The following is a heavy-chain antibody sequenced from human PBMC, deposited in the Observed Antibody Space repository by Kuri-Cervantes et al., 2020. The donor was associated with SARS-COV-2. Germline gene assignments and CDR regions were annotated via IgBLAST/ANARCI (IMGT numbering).Heavy chain of an antibody. Sequence: GGSLRLSCKASGGTFSSYTISWVRQAPGQGLEWMGGIIPIFGTANYAQKFQGRVTITADKSTSAAYMELSSLRSEDTAVYYCSHYYDSSGYYYDYWGQGTLVTVSS. J-gene: IGHJ4*02. CDR1: GGTFSSYT. D-gene: IGHD3-22*01. CDR2: IIPIFGTA. CDR3: SHYYDSSGYYYDY. V-gene: IGHV1-69*06.